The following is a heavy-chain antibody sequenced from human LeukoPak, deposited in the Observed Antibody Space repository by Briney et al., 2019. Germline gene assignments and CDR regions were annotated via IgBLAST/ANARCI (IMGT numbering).Heavy chain of an antibody. CDR2: LYSNGGK. V-gene: IGHV3-66*03. CDR1: GFSVSSYG. Sequence: GGSLRLSCVASGFSVSSYGMSWVRQAPGKAPEWVSLLYSNGGKYYADSVQGRLIISRDNSKNTLYLQMNNLRVEDTAVYHCVRDRAEGRAWVEFDPWGQGTVVTVSS. J-gene: IGHJ5*02. CDR3: VRDRAEGRAWVEFDP.